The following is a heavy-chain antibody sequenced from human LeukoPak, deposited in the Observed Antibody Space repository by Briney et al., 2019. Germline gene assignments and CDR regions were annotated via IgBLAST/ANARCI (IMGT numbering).Heavy chain of an antibody. Sequence: GGSLRLSCAASGFTFSRYSLNWVRQAPGKGLEWVSSISSRSTYIYYADSVKGRFTISRDNAKNSLYLQMNSLRAEDTAVYFCAKSTRAVMAMMDVWGKGTTVTVSS. D-gene: IGHD3-16*01. J-gene: IGHJ6*04. CDR3: AKSTRAVMAMMDV. V-gene: IGHV3-21*01. CDR1: GFTFSRYS. CDR2: ISSRSTYI.